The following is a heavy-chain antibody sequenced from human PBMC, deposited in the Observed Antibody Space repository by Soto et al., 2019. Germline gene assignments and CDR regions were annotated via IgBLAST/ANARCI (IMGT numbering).Heavy chain of an antibody. V-gene: IGHV1-24*01. CDR1: GYTLTELS. D-gene: IGHD5-12*01. CDR2: FDPEDGET. Sequence: ASVKVSCKVSGYTLTELSMHWVRQAPGKGLEWMGGFDPEDGETIHAQKFQGRVTMTEDTSTDTAYMELSSLRSEDTAVYYCATDHVATSGLGFDYWGQGTLVTVS. J-gene: IGHJ4*02. CDR3: ATDHVATSGLGFDY.